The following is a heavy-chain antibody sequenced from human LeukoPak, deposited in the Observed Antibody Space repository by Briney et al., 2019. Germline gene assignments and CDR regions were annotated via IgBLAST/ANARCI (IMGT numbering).Heavy chain of an antibody. CDR1: GYAFTRYV. J-gene: IGHJ6*02. CDR3: AREQDVAASVDYFYYGLDV. CDR2: INTYSGDT. Sequence: ASVKVSCKASGYAFTRYVISWVRQAPGQGLDWMGWINTYSGDTKYAQRLQGRVTLTTDTSTNTVYMELRSLRSDDTAVYYCAREQDVAASVDYFYYGLDVWGQGTTVTVSS. V-gene: IGHV1-18*01. D-gene: IGHD6-6*01.